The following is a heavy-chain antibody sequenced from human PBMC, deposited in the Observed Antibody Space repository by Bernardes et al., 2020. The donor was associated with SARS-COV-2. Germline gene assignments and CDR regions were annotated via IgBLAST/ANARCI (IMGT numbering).Heavy chain of an antibody. Sequence: GGSLRLSRAASGFTFSSYTMSWVRQAPGKGLEWVSTLSSGTTFYVDSVKGRFTISRDNSKSTLYLQMNSLRADDTAVYYCAKRDTAAVGPRNYYFDYWGQGTLVTVSS. CDR2: LSSGTT. J-gene: IGHJ4*02. D-gene: IGHD6-13*01. CDR3: AKRDTAAVGPRNYYFDY. V-gene: IGHV3-23*01. CDR1: GFTFSSYT.